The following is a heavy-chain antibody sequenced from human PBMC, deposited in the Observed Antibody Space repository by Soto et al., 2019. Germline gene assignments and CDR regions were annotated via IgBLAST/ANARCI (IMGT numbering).Heavy chain of an antibody. CDR3: AKHSYYYYDSSGYDYYYGMDV. CDR1: GFTLSSYA. Sequence: GGSLRLSCAASGFTLSSYAMSWVRQAPGKGLEWVSAISGSGGSTYYADSVKGRFTISRDNSKNTLYLQMNSLRAEDTAVYYCAKHSYYYYDSSGYDYYYGMDVWGQGTTVTVSS. D-gene: IGHD3-22*01. J-gene: IGHJ6*02. V-gene: IGHV3-23*01. CDR2: ISGSGGST.